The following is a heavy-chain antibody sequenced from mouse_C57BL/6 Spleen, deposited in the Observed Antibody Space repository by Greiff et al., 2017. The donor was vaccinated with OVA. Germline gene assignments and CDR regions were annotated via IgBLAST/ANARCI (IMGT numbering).Heavy chain of an antibody. CDR3: ARGGTTVVDYAMDY. J-gene: IGHJ4*01. CDR1: GYTFTSYD. V-gene: IGHV1-85*01. CDR2: LYPRDGST. D-gene: IGHD1-1*01. Sequence: VQLQQSGPELVKPGASVKLSCKASGYTFTSYDINWVKQRPGQGLEWIGWLYPRDGSTTYNEKFKGKATLTVDTSSSTAYMELHSLTSEDSAVYFCARGGTTVVDYAMDYWGQGTSVTGSS.